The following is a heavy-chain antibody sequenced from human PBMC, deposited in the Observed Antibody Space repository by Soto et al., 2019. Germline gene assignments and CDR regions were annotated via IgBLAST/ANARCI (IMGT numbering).Heavy chain of an antibody. CDR3: AKVDFNNWFFDP. J-gene: IGHJ2*01. Sequence: PGGSLRLSCAASGLTFNNYAMSWVRQPPGKGLEWVSANSASGATTYYADSIKGRFTISRDNSRDTLYLEMNSLRAEDTAIYYCAKVDFNNWFFDPWGRGTLVTVSS. CDR2: NSASGATT. CDR1: GLTFNNYA. V-gene: IGHV3-23*01.